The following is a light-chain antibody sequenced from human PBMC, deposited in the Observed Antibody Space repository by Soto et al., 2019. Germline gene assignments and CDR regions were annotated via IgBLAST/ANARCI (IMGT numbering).Light chain of an antibody. CDR1: QHISIY. CDR3: QQSYSNVMHT. V-gene: IGKV1-39*01. J-gene: IGKJ5*01. CDR2: AAS. Sequence: DIQMTQSPSSLSASVGDGVTITCRASQHISIYLNWYQQRPGTAPKLLIFAASSLQSGVPSRFSGSGSGTDFTLTISSLQPEDFATYYCQQSYSNVMHTFGQGTRLEIK.